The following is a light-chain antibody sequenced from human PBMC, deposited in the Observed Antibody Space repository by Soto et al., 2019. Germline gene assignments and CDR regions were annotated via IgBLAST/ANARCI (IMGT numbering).Light chain of an antibody. V-gene: IGLV7-46*01. CDR1: TGPVTNGHF. CDR2: DTD. CDR3: FLSYTGRLYV. Sequence: QAVVTQEPSLTVSPGGTVTLTCGSSTGPVTNGHFPYWFQQKPGQAPRPLIYDTDNKHSWTPARFSASLLGDKAALTLSGALPEDEADYYCFLSYTGRLYVVGPGTKLTVL. J-gene: IGLJ1*01.